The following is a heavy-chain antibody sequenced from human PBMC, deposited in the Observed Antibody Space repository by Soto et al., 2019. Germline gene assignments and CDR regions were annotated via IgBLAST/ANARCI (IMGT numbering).Heavy chain of an antibody. V-gene: IGHV3-30*18. D-gene: IGHD6-6*01. J-gene: IGHJ6*02. CDR3: AKPIAASGYYYYGMDV. CDR1: GFTFSSYG. CDR2: ISYDGSNK. Sequence: QVQLVESGGGVVQPGRSLRLSRAASGFTFSSYGMHWVRQAPGKGLEWVAVISYDGSNKYYADSVKGRFTISRDNSKNTLYLQMNSLRAEDTAVYYCAKPIAASGYYYYGMDVRGQGTTVTVSS.